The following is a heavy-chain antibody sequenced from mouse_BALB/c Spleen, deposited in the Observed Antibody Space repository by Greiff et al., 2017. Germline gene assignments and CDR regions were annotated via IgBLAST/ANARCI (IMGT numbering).Heavy chain of an antibody. Sequence: EVKLMESGGGLVQPGGSMKLSCVASGFTFSSYWMSWVRQSPEKGLEWVAEIRLKSDNYATHYAESVKGKFTISRDDSKSRLYLQMNSLRAEDTGIYYCTRGYYYFDYWGQGTTLTVSS. CDR2: IRLKSDNYAT. V-gene: IGHV6-6*02. CDR1: GFTFSSYW. J-gene: IGHJ2*01. D-gene: IGHD2-3*01. CDR3: TRGYYYFDY.